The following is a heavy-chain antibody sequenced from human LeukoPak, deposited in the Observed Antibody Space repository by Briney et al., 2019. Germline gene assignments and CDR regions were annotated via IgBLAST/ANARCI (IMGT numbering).Heavy chain of an antibody. CDR2: ISVYKGDT. Sequence: ASVKVSCKASGYTFTKFGISWVRQAPGQGLEWMGWISVYKGDTNYAQILQDRVTMTTDTSTSTAYMELRSLRSDDTAAYYCARAGGWARGDYKPDAFDIWGQGTMVTVSS. CDR3: ARAGGWARGDYKPDAFDI. J-gene: IGHJ3*02. CDR1: GYTFTKFG. V-gene: IGHV1-18*01. D-gene: IGHD6-19*01.